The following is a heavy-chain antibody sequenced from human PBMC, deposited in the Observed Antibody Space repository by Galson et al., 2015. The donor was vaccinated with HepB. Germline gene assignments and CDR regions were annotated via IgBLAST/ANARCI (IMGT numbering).Heavy chain of an antibody. CDR3: AKVAILGATPHYFDF. CDR1: GFTFTRYS. Sequence: SLRLSCAAPGFTFTRYSMNWVRQAPGKGLEWVSAISGGGEITYFADSVRGRFTTFRDNSRNTLHLQMDNLRVEDTALYYCAKVAILGATPHYFDFLGQGTLVTVSS. J-gene: IGHJ4*02. CDR2: ISGGGEIT. D-gene: IGHD3-16*01. V-gene: IGHV3-23*01.